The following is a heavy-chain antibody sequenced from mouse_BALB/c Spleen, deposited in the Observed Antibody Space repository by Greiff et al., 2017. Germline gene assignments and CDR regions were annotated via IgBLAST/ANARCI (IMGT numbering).Heavy chain of an antibody. V-gene: IGHV1-82*01. CDR3: ARSYYGNYVDY. D-gene: IGHD2-10*01. Sequence: QVQLQQSGPELVKPGASVKISCKASGYAFSSSWMNWVKQRPGQGLEWIGRIYPGDGDTNYNGKFKGKATLTADKSSSTAYMQLSSLTSVDSAVYFCARSYYGNYVDYWGQGTTLTVSS. CDR2: IYPGDGDT. J-gene: IGHJ2*01. CDR1: GYAFSSSW.